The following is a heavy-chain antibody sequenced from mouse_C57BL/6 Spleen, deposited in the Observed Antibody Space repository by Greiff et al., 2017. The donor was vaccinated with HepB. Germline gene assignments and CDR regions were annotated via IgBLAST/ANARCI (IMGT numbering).Heavy chain of an antibody. D-gene: IGHD2-10*01. J-gene: IGHJ4*01. CDR3: ARSYRLEAYAMDY. CDR1: GYTFTSYW. V-gene: IGHV1-52*01. CDR2: IDPSDSET. Sequence: QVQLQQPGAELVRPGSSVKLSCKASGYTFTSYWMHWVKQRPIQGLEWIGNIDPSDSETHYNQKFKDKATLTVDKSSSTTYMQLSSLTSEDSAVYYCARSYRLEAYAMDYWGQGTSVTVSS.